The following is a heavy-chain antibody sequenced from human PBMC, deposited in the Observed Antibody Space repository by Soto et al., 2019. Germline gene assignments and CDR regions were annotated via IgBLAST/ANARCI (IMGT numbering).Heavy chain of an antibody. J-gene: IGHJ4*02. CDR2: IKQDGSEK. CDR3: ATPGYYYGSGTHAY. D-gene: IGHD3-10*01. V-gene: IGHV3-7*05. CDR1: GFTFSSYW. Sequence: GGSLRLSCAASGFTFSSYWMSWVRQAPGKGLEWVANIKQDGSEKYYVDSVKGRFTISRDNAKNSLYLQINSLRSEDTAVYYCATPGYYYGSGTHAYWGQGTLVTAPQ.